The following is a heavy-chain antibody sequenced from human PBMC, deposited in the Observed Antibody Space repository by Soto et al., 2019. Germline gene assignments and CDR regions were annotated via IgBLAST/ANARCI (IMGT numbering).Heavy chain of an antibody. CDR1: GGSISSSSYY. CDR3: ARHSSSWYAFDY. V-gene: IGHV4-39*01. D-gene: IGHD6-13*01. Sequence: KPSETLSLTCTVSGGSISSSSYYWGWIRQPPGKGLEWIGSIYYSGSTYYNPSLKSRVTISVDTSKNQFSLKLSSVTAADTAVYYCARHSSSWYAFDYWGQGTLVTVSS. CDR2: IYYSGST. J-gene: IGHJ4*02.